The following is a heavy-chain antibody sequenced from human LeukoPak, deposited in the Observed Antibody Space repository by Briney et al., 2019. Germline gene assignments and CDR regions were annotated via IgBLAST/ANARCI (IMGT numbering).Heavy chain of an antibody. CDR3: ARGVLLWFGELTGAFDY. CDR2: IYYSGST. J-gene: IGHJ4*02. D-gene: IGHD3-10*01. V-gene: IGHV4-59*08. CDR1: GFTVSSNY. Sequence: PGGSLRLSCAASGFTVSSNYMSWIRQPPGKGLEWIGYIYYSGSTNYNPSLKSRVTISVDTSKNQFSLKLSSVTAADTAVYYCARGVLLWFGELTGAFDYWGQGTLVTVSS.